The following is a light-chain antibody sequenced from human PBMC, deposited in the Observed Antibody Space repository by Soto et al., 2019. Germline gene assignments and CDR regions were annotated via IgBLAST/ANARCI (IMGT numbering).Light chain of an antibody. CDR2: EVS. CDR3: FSYTSSGTYV. Sequence: QSVLTQPASVSGSPGQSITITCTGTSSDVGNYKYVSSYQQHPGKAPKRMIYEVSNRPSGVSNRFSGSKSGNTASLTISGLQAEDETDYYCFSYTSSGTYVFGTRTKGTVL. J-gene: IGLJ1*01. CDR1: SSDVGNYKY. V-gene: IGLV2-14*01.